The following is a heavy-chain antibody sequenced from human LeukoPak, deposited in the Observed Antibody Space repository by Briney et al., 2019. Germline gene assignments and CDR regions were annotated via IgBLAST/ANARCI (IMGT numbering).Heavy chain of an antibody. J-gene: IGHJ6*03. Sequence: GASVKVSCKASGYTFTGYYMHWVRQAPGQGPEWMGWINPDSGGTNYAQKFQGRVTMTRATSINTAYMELSRLRSDDTAVYYCARDKQLDWAHYFYYYMDVWGKGTTVSVSS. CDR2: INPDSGGT. D-gene: IGHD1-1*01. CDR1: GYTFTGYY. CDR3: ARDKQLDWAHYFYYYMDV. V-gene: IGHV1-2*02.